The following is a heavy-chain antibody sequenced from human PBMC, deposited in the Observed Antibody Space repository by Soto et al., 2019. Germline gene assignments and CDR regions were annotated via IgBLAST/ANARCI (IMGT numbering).Heavy chain of an antibody. CDR1: GFTFSNYW. J-gene: IGHJ4*02. CDR2: VNSDESST. D-gene: IGHD2-21*02. V-gene: IGHV3-74*01. Sequence: SLRLSGSASGFTFSNYWMHWVRQGPGKGLVWVSRVNSDESSTSYADSVKGRFTISRDNAKNTLYLQMSSLRFEDTALYYCVCFECGRTAVVTAMEANGYWGQGTLGTVSS. CDR3: VCFECGRTAVVTAMEANGY.